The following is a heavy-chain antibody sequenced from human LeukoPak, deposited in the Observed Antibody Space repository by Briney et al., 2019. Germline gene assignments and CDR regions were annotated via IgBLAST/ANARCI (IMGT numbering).Heavy chain of an antibody. D-gene: IGHD4-17*01. J-gene: IGHJ4*02. CDR2: IYHSGST. Sequence: SETLSLTCAVSGGSISSGGYSWSWIRQPPGKGLEWIGYIYHSGSTYYNPSLMSRVTISVDRSKNQFSLKLSSVTAADTAVYYCARSTVTTLYYFDYWGQGTLVTVSS. CDR3: ARSTVTTLYYFDY. V-gene: IGHV4-30-2*01. CDR1: GGSISSGGYS.